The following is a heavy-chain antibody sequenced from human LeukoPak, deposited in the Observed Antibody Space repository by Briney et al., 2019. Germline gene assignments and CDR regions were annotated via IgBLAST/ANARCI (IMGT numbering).Heavy chain of an antibody. CDR3: AINSYDSSGYYPH. Sequence: GGSLRLSCAASGFTFSSYSMNWVRQAPGKGLEWVSYISSSSSTIYYADSVKGRFTISRDNAKNSLYLQMNSLRAEDTAVYYCAINSYDSSGYYPHWGQGTLVTVSS. V-gene: IGHV3-48*01. J-gene: IGHJ4*02. CDR2: ISSSSSTI. D-gene: IGHD3-22*01. CDR1: GFTFSSYS.